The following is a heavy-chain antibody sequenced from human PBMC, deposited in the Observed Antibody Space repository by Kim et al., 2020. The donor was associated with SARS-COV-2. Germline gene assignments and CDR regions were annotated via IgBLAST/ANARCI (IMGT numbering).Heavy chain of an antibody. CDR2: IDPSDSYT. Sequence: GESLKISCKGSGYSFTSYWISWVRQMPGKGLEWMGRIDPSDSYTNYSPSFQGHVTISADKSISTAYLQWSSLKASDTAMYYCARHGPILGYSSGWSIDYWGQGTLVTVSS. D-gene: IGHD6-19*01. J-gene: IGHJ4*02. V-gene: IGHV5-10-1*01. CDR3: ARHGPILGYSSGWSIDY. CDR1: GYSFTSYW.